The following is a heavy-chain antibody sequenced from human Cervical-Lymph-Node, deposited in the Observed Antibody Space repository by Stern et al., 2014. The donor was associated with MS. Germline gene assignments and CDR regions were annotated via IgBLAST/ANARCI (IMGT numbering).Heavy chain of an antibody. D-gene: IGHD1-26*01. CDR1: GYTFIDYY. CDR3: AREGADNDAFDV. Sequence: VKLVESGAEVKKPGASVTVSCRTSGYTFIDYYIHWVRQAPGQGLEWMGIINRSDGATTYAQKFQGRVTMTRDTSTNTAYMQLGSLTSEDTAVFFCAREGADNDAFDVWGQGTMVTVSS. J-gene: IGHJ3*01. CDR2: INRSDGAT. V-gene: IGHV1-46*03.